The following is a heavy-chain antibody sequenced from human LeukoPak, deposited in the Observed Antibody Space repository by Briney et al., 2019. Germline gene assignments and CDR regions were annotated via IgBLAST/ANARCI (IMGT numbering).Heavy chain of an antibody. CDR3: AKGFGELSYYFDY. Sequence: GRSLRLSCAASGFTFSSYGMHWVRQAPGKGLDWVAVIWYDGSNKYYADSVKGRFTISRDNSKNTLYLQMNSLRAEDTAVYYCAKGFGELSYYFDYWGQGTLVTVSS. D-gene: IGHD3-10*01. V-gene: IGHV3-33*06. J-gene: IGHJ4*02. CDR1: GFTFSSYG. CDR2: IWYDGSNK.